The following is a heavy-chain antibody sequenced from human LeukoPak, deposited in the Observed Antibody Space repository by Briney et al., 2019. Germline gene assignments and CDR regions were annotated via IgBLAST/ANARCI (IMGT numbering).Heavy chain of an antibody. CDR1: GFTFSNAW. V-gene: IGHV3-15*01. J-gene: IGHJ4*02. CDR3: TTEAPMITFGGVIVIPHYYFDY. CDR2: IKSKTDGGTT. Sequence: GGSLRLSCAASGFTFSNAWMSWVRQAPGKGLEWVGRIKSKTDGGTTDYAAPVKGRFTISRDDSKNTLYLQMNSLKTEDTAVYYCTTEAPMITFGGVIVIPHYYFDYWGQGTLVTVSP. D-gene: IGHD3-16*02.